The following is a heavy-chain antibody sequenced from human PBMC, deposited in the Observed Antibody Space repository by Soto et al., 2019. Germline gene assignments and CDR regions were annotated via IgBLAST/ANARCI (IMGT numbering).Heavy chain of an antibody. CDR1: GGTFSSYA. J-gene: IGHJ4*02. CDR2: IIPIFGTA. Sequence: SVKVSCKASGGTFSSYAISWVRQAPGQGLEWMGGIIPIFGTANYAQKFQGRVTITADESTSTAYMELSSLRSEDTAVYYCARVKDPWQLVRPFDYWGQGTLITV. D-gene: IGHD6-13*01. CDR3: ARVKDPWQLVRPFDY. V-gene: IGHV1-69*13.